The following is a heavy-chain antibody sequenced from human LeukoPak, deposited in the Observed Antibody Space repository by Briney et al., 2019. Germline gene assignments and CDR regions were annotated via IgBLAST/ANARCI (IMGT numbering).Heavy chain of an antibody. Sequence: GGSLRLSCAASGITFSRCGMHWVRQAPGKGLEWVAVISDDGSNKYYADSVKGRFTISRDNSKDTLYLQMNSLRDEDTAVYYCAKDRSTYYYYFYGMDVWGQGTTVTVSS. CDR2: ISDDGSNK. CDR3: AKDRSTYYYYFYGMDV. J-gene: IGHJ6*02. CDR1: GITFSRCG. V-gene: IGHV3-30*18.